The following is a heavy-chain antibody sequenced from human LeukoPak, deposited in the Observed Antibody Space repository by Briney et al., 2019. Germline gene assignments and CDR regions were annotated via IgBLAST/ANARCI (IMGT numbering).Heavy chain of an antibody. V-gene: IGHV1-18*01. CDR1: GSTFTSYG. J-gene: IGHJ5*02. CDR2: IGAYNGNT. CDR3: ARDQGVVVPAAERGWFDP. Sequence: ASVKLSCKASGSTFTSYGISWVRQAPGQGLGWMGWIGAYNGNTNYAQKLHGRVTMTTDTSTSTAYMELRSLRSDDTAVYYCARDQGVVVPAAERGWFDPWGQGTLVTVSS. D-gene: IGHD2-2*01.